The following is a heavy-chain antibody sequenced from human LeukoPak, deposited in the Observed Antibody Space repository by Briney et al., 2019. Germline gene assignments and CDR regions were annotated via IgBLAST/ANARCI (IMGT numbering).Heavy chain of an antibody. Sequence: PGGSLRLSCVASGFTFGDYAMHWVRQAPGKGLEWVSGISWNSGSMDYADSVKGRFTISRDNAKNSLYLELSSLRPEDTALYYCAKNPPTRYTSTSFFDYWGQGTLVTVSS. CDR1: GFTFGDYA. V-gene: IGHV3-9*01. J-gene: IGHJ4*02. D-gene: IGHD6-13*01. CDR2: ISWNSGSM. CDR3: AKNPPTRYTSTSFFDY.